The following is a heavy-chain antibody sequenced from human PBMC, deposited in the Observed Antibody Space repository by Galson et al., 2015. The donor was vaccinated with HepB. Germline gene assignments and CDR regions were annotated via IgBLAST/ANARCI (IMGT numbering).Heavy chain of an antibody. CDR3: RPLHYFLDY. CDR1: GFTFSTYA. J-gene: IGHJ4*02. Sequence: SLRVSCAASGFTFSTYAMTWARQAPGRGLEWVSTITAGIPITYYADSVNGRFTISRDNSKNTFYLQMDSLRAADTAVYFCRPLHYFLDYWGQGTPVTVSS. V-gene: IGHV3-23*01. CDR2: ITAGIPIT. D-gene: IGHD2/OR15-2a*01.